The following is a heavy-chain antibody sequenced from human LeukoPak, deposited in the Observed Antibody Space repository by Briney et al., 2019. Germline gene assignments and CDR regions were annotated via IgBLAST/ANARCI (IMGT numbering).Heavy chain of an antibody. CDR1: GASISFYY. CDR3: ALDSSGWSDDSFDI. CDR2: IYYSGST. Sequence: PSETLSLTCTVSGASISFYYWSCIRQPPGKGLEWIGYIYYSGSTNYNPSLKSRVTMSIDTSKNHFSLNLNSVTAADTAIYYCALDSSGWSDDSFDIWGQGTMVTVSS. J-gene: IGHJ3*02. D-gene: IGHD6-13*01. V-gene: IGHV4-59*01.